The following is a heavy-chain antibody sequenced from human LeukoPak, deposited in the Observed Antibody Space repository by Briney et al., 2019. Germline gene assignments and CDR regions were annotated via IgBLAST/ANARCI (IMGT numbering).Heavy chain of an antibody. Sequence: PGGSLRLSCEVSGITFRNYWMSWVRQAPGKGLEWVANINHEGSEKKYVDSVKGRFTISRDYAKNTVYLQMNSLTDEDTAVYYCARDFSTRESFWGQGTLVTVSS. V-gene: IGHV3-7*01. D-gene: IGHD2/OR15-2a*01. CDR2: INHEGSEK. J-gene: IGHJ4*02. CDR1: GITFRNYW. CDR3: ARDFSTRESF.